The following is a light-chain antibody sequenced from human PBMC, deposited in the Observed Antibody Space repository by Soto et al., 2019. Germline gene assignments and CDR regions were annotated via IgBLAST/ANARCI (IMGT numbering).Light chain of an antibody. CDR3: SSYAGSNRRV. CDR1: SSDVGSFNY. Sequence: QSALTQPPSASGSPGQSVTISCTGTSSDVGSFNYVSWYQQHPGKAPKLMIYEVSQRPSGVPDRFSGSKSGNTASLTVSGLQAEDEADYYCSSYAGSNRRVFGTGTKLTV. J-gene: IGLJ1*01. CDR2: EVS. V-gene: IGLV2-8*01.